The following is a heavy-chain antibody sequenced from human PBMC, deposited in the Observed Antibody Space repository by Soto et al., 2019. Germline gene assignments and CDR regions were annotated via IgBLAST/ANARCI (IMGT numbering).Heavy chain of an antibody. V-gene: IGHV1-2*02. CDR1: GYTFIDYY. CDR3: ARPPGYISDWYYFDL. CDR2: ISPKSGGT. D-gene: IGHD6-19*01. J-gene: IGHJ4*02. Sequence: ASVKVSCKGSGYTFIDYYMHWVRQAPGQGFEWMGRISPKSGGTNYAQKLQGRVTMTWDTSRNTAYMELSSLMSEDTAVYYCARPPGYISDWYYFDLWGQGTLVTVSS.